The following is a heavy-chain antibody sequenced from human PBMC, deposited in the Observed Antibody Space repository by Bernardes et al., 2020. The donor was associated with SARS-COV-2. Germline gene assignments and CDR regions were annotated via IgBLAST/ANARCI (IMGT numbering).Heavy chain of an antibody. J-gene: IGHJ4*02. CDR1: GFTFSSYW. V-gene: IGHV3-7*01. Sequence: GGSLRLSCAASGFTFSSYWMTWVRQAPGKGLEWVANINEDESEKYYVDSVKGRFTISRDNAKNSLFLQMNSLRAEDTAFYYCARDLRGGENDYWGQGALVTVSS. D-gene: IGHD3-3*01. CDR3: ARDLRGGENDY. CDR2: INEDESEK.